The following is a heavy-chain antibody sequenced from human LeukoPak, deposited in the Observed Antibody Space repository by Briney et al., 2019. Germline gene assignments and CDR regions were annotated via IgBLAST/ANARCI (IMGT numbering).Heavy chain of an antibody. CDR2: INHSGST. D-gene: IGHD5-18*01. J-gene: IGHJ4*02. V-gene: IGHV4-34*01. CDR3: ARKLWSKTIDY. CDR1: GGSFSGYY. Sequence: LETLSLTCAVYGGSFSGYYWSWIRQPPGKGLEWIGEINHSGSTNYNPSLKSRVTISVDTSKNQFSLKLSSVTAADTAEYCCARKLWSKTIDYWGQGTLVTVSS.